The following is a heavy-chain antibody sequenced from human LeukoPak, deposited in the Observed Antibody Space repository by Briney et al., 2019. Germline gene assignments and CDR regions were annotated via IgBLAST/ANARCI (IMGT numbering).Heavy chain of an antibody. CDR2: ISSSSSTI. CDR3: ARDRYYGSGSYRNAFDI. CDR1: GFTFSSYS. V-gene: IGHV3-48*01. D-gene: IGHD3-10*01. J-gene: IGHJ3*02. Sequence: PGGSLRLSCAASGFTFSSYSMNWVRQAPGKGLEWVSYISSSSSTIYYADSVKGRFTISRDNSKNTLYLQMNSLRAEDTAVYYCARDRYYGSGSYRNAFDIWGQGTMVTVSS.